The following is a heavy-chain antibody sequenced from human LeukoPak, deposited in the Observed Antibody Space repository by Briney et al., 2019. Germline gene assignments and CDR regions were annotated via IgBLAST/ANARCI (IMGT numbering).Heavy chain of an antibody. CDR3: ARDPGYGSGSDY. Sequence: PGGSLRLSCAASGFTVSSNYMSWVRQAPGKGLEWVSVIYSGGRTYYADSVKGRFTISRDKSKNTLYLQMNSLRAEDTAVYYCARDPGYGSGSDYWGQGTLVTVSS. CDR2: IYSGGRT. V-gene: IGHV3-66*01. D-gene: IGHD3-10*01. J-gene: IGHJ4*02. CDR1: GFTVSSNY.